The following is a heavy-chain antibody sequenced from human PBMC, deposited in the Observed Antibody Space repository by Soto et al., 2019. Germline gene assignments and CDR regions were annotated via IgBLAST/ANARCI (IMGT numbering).Heavy chain of an antibody. CDR2: IAHSGRT. CDR3: AREQMWARGWFDP. D-gene: IGHD1-26*01. Sequence: QVQLQQWGAGLLKPSETLSLTCAVYGGSISGYYWSWIRQPPGKGLEWIGEIAHSGRTNYNPSLKRRVTISVDTSKNQFSLKLSSVTAADTAMYYCAREQMWARGWFDPWGQGTLVTVSS. V-gene: IGHV4-34*01. CDR1: GGSISGYY. J-gene: IGHJ5*02.